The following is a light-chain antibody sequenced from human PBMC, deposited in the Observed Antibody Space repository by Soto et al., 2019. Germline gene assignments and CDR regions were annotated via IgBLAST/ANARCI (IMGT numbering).Light chain of an antibody. CDR3: QQYGSSSYT. J-gene: IGKJ2*01. CDR1: QSVSSSY. V-gene: IGKV3-20*01. CDR2: GAS. Sequence: EIVLTQSPGTLSLSPGERATISCRASQSVSSSYLAWYQQKPGQAPRLLIYGASSSATGIPDRFSGSGCGTDFTLTISRLEPADFAVYYCQQYGSSSYTFGQGTKLEIK.